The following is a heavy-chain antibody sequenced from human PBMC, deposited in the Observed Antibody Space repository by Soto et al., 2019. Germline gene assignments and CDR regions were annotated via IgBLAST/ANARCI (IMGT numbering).Heavy chain of an antibody. CDR2: IYYSGST. V-gene: IGHV4-59*01. CDR1: GGSISAYY. D-gene: IGHD1-26*01. J-gene: IGHJ5*02. Sequence: SETLSLTCTFSGGSISAYYWSWIRQPPGKGPEWIGHIYYSGSTNYSPSLKSRVTISIDTSKRQFSLKLRSVTAADTAVYYCARVGSGSYYDFNWFDPWGQGKVVTVSS. CDR3: ARVGSGSYYDFNWFDP.